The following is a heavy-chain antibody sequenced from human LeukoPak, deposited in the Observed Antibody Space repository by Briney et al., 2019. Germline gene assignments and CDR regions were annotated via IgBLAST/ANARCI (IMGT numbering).Heavy chain of an antibody. CDR2: INPSSGST. J-gene: IGHJ4*02. Sequence: ASVKVSCKASGYTFTNYYIHWVRQAPGQGLEWMAIINPSSGSTSYAQKFQGRVTMTRDTSTSTVYMELSSLRSEDTAMYYCAREYSNSQFDHWGQGTLVTVSS. D-gene: IGHD6-13*01. CDR1: GYTFTNYY. CDR3: AREYSNSQFDH. V-gene: IGHV1-46*01.